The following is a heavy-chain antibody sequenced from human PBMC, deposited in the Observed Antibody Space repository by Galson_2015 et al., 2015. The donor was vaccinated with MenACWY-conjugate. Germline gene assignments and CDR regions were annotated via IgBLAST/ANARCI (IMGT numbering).Heavy chain of an antibody. D-gene: IGHD1-26*01. J-gene: IGHJ5*02. Sequence: WIRQPPGKGLEWIGSIYFSGSTYYNSSLKSRVTISVDTSKNQFSLKVNSLTAADTAMYFCARDQWGKWFDPWGQGTQVTVSS. V-gene: IGHV4-39*07. CDR3: ARDQWGKWFDP. CDR2: IYFSGST.